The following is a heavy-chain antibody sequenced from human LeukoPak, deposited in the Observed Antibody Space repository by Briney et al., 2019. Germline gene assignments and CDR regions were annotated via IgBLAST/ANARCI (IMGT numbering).Heavy chain of an antibody. CDR2: IYWDDDR. D-gene: IGHD3-22*01. J-gene: IGHJ4*02. Sequence: SGPTLVNPTQTLTPTCTFSGFSLTSRGVGVVWIRQPPGKALEWLAIIYWDDDRRYSPSLKSRFTITKDTSKNQVVLTMTDMDPLDTATYYCARTPNYNAGSHYFDFWGQGTLVTVSS. V-gene: IGHV2-5*02. CDR1: GFSLTSRGVG. CDR3: ARTPNYNAGSHYFDF.